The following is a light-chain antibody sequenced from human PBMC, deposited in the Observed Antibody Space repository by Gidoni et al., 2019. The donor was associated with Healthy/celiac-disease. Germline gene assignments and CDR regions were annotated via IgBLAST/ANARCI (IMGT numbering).Light chain of an antibody. Sequence: DIPMTQSPSTLSASVGDRVTITCRASQSISPWLAWYQQKTGKAPKLLIYKASSLESGVPSRFSGSGSGTEFTLTISSPQPDDFATYYCQQYKSYPSTFGQGTKLEIK. J-gene: IGKJ2*01. CDR1: QSISPW. CDR2: KAS. V-gene: IGKV1-5*03. CDR3: QQYKSYPST.